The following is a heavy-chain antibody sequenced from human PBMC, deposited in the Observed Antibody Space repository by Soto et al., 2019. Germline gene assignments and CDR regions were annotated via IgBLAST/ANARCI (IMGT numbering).Heavy chain of an antibody. D-gene: IGHD6-13*01. CDR2: IYYSGST. Sequence: SLTCTVSGGSVSSGSYYWSWIRQPPGKGLEWIGYIYYSGSTNYNPSLKSRVTISVDTSKNQFSLKLSSVTAADTAVYYCARDRRGPIAAAGTILDGMDVWGQGTTVTVSS. CDR3: ARDRRGPIAAAGTILDGMDV. J-gene: IGHJ6*02. CDR1: GGSVSSGSYY. V-gene: IGHV4-61*01.